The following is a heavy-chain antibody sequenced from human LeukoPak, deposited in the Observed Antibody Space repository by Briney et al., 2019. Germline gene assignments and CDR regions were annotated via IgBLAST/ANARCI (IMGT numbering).Heavy chain of an antibody. V-gene: IGHV4-59*01. CDR2: ISSSWKT. Sequence: SETLPLTCSVSGDSISSSYWSWLRQPPGKGLEWIGNISSSWKTNYNPSLMSRVSISIDTSKNQLSLKVTSVTAADTALYYCARTTEGYCRGRSCYSYYYYMDVWGKGTTVTVSS. J-gene: IGHJ6*03. CDR1: GDSISSSY. D-gene: IGHD2-15*01. CDR3: ARTTEGYCRGRSCYSYYYYMDV.